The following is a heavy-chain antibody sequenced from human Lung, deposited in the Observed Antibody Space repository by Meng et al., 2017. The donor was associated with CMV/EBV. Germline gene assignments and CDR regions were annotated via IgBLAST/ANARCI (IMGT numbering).Heavy chain of an antibody. CDR1: GYTFTNYY. CDR3: ARAPWAYCTKTSCYGFDP. J-gene: IGHJ5*02. Sequence: ASXXVSXKASGYTFTNYYMHWVRQAPGQGLEWMGIINPSGGSTNYAQKFQGRVTMTRDTSTSTVYMELSSLRSEDTAMYYCARAPWAYCTKTSCYGFDPWGQGXQVTVSS. D-gene: IGHD2-2*01. V-gene: IGHV1-46*01. CDR2: INPSGGST.